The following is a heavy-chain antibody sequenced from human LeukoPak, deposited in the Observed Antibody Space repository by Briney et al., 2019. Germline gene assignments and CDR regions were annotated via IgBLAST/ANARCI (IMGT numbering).Heavy chain of an antibody. CDR1: GGSISSSSYY. CDR3: ARVFDYYYMDV. J-gene: IGHJ6*03. V-gene: IGHV4-39*07. Sequence: SETLSLTCTVSGGSISSSSYYWGWIRQPPGKGLEWIGSIYYSGSTYYNPSLKSRVTISVDTSKNQFSLKLSSVTAADTAIYYCARVFDYYYMDVWGKGTTVTVSS. CDR2: IYYSGST.